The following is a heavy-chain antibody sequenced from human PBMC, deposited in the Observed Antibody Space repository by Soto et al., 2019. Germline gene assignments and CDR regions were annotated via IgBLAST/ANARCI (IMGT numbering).Heavy chain of an antibody. V-gene: IGHV3-30*04. CDR1: GFTFSSYA. Sequence: QVQLVESGGGVVQPGRSLRLSCAASGFTFSSYAMHWFRQAPGKGLEWVAVISYDGRNKYYADSVKGRFTISRDNSKNTLYLQMNSLRAEDTAVYYCERDVNDILTGYYNIPYFDYWGQGTLVTVSS. CDR2: ISYDGRNK. CDR3: ERDVNDILTGYYNIPYFDY. D-gene: IGHD3-9*01. J-gene: IGHJ4*02.